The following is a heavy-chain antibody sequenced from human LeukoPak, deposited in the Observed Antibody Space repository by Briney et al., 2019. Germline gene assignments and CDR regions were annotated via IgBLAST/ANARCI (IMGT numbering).Heavy chain of an antibody. CDR3: ARGTIGWAGVDY. V-gene: IGHV3-74*01. J-gene: IGHJ4*02. D-gene: IGHD6-19*01. Sequence: GGSLRLSCAASGFTFSSCSTHWVRQATGKGLVWVSRINSDGSSISYADSVKGRFTISRDNAKNTLYLQMNSLRAEDTAVYYCARGTIGWAGVDYWGQGTLVTVSS. CDR2: INSDGSSI. CDR1: GFTFSSCS.